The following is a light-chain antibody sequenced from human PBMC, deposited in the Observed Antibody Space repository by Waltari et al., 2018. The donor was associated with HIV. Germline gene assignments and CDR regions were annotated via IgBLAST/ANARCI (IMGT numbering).Light chain of an antibody. Sequence: QSALTQPASVSGSPGQSITISCTGTSRDIGYFKFVSWYQQHPGKAPKLMIYGVSSRPSGVSDRISGSKSGNTACLTISGLQPEDEADYYCGSYTSGSTWGFGGVTKVTVL. V-gene: IGLV2-14*03. CDR2: GVS. CDR1: SRDIGYFKF. CDR3: GSYTSGSTWG. J-gene: IGLJ3*02.